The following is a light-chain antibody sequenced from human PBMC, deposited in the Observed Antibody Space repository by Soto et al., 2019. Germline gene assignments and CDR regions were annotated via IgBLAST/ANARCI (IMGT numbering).Light chain of an antibody. J-gene: IGLJ3*02. CDR3: NSYTTSGAIV. V-gene: IGLV2-14*03. Sequence: QSVLTQPASVSGSPGQSITISCTGTSSDIGGYNFVSWYQQHPGNAPNLIIYDVASRPSGVSDRFSGSKSGNAASLTISGLQAEDEALYYWNSYTTSGAIVFGGGTKLTVL. CDR1: SSDIGGYNF. CDR2: DVA.